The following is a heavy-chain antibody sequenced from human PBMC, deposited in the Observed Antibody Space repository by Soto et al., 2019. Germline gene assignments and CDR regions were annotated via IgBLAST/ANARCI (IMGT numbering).Heavy chain of an antibody. CDR1: GGSISSSYW. CDR3: ARGITVTGFGGFAI. D-gene: IGHD4-17*01. J-gene: IGHJ3*02. V-gene: IGHV4-4*02. Sequence: QVQLQESGPGLVKPSGTLSLTCAVSGGSISSSYWWSWVRQPPGKGLEWIGEIYHSGSTNYNPSLKSRVTLSVDKSKSQLSLRLTSVTAADTAVYYCARGITVTGFGGFAIWGQGTVVTVSS. CDR2: IYHSGST.